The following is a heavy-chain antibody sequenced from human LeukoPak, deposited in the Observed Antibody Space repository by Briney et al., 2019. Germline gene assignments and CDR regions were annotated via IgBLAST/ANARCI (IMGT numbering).Heavy chain of an antibody. CDR2: IYYSGST. V-gene: IGHV4-39*07. D-gene: IGHD2-15*01. CDR3: ARVVVVAATFRYYYYYYMDV. Sequence: KPSETLSLTSTVSGGSISSSSYYWGWIRQPPGKGLEWIGSIYYSGSTYYNPSLKSRVTISVDTSKNQFSLKLSSVTAADTAVYYCARVVVVAATFRYYYYYYMDVWGKGTTVTVSS. J-gene: IGHJ6*03. CDR1: GGSISSSSYY.